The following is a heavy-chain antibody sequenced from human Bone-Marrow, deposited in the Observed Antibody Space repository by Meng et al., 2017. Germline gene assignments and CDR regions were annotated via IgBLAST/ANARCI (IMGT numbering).Heavy chain of an antibody. CDR2: ISSSSSYI. CDR3: ARDARIAAAGTFDY. D-gene: IGHD6-13*01. J-gene: IGHJ4*02. Sequence: GESLKISCAASGFTFSSYSMNWVRQAPGKGLEWVSSISSSSSYIYYADSVKGRFTISRDNAKNSLYLQMNSLRAEDTAVYYCARDARIAAAGTFDYWGQGTLVTVSS. V-gene: IGHV3-21*01. CDR1: GFTFSSYS.